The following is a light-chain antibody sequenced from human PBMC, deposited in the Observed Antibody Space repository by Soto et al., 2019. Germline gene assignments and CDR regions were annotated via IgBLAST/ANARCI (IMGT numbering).Light chain of an antibody. CDR3: QLWDTDSDHQV. J-gene: IGLJ3*02. CDR2: DDS. V-gene: IGLV3-21*02. Sequence: SYELTQPRSVSLAPGQTARITCGGRNIGVKSVHWYQQKPGQAPVLIVFDDSDRPSGIPGRFSGSNSGDTATLTISRVEAGDEADYYCQLWDTDSDHQVFGGGTKLTVL. CDR1: NIGVKS.